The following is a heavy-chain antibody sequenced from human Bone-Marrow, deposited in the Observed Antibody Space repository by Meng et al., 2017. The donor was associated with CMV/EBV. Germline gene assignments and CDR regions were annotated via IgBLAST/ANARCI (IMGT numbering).Heavy chain of an antibody. V-gene: IGHV1-2*02. Sequence: ASVKVSCKGSGYSFSGYYMHWVRQAPGQGLQWMGWINPNSGGTNYAQKFQGRVTMTRDTSISTAYMELSRLRSDDTAVYYCARDEGGSYDWGQGKLVTVSS. J-gene: IGHJ4*02. CDR3: ARDEGGSYD. CDR1: GYSFSGYY. CDR2: INPNSGGT. D-gene: IGHD1-26*01.